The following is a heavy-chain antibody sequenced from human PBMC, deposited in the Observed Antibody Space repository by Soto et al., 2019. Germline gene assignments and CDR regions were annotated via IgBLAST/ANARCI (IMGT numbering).Heavy chain of an antibody. CDR1: GFTFSIYE. Sequence: GGSLRLSCAASGFTFSIYEMNWVQHAPGKGLEWVSYISSSGSTIYYADSVKGRFTISRDNAKNSLYLQMNSLRPEDTAVYYCAKDATRTSGWYYFDYWGQGALVTVSS. J-gene: IGHJ4*02. D-gene: IGHD6-19*01. CDR3: AKDATRTSGWYYFDY. V-gene: IGHV3-48*03. CDR2: ISSSGSTI.